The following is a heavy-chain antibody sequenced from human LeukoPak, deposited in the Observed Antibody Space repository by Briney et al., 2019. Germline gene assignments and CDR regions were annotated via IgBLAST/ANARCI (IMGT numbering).Heavy chain of an antibody. CDR1: GGSISSGSYS. CDR3: ARLVYGSGSYHDY. J-gene: IGHJ4*02. Sequence: SQTLSLTCAVSGGSISSGSYSWNWIRQPPGRGLEWIGYIYHSGSTYYNPFLKSRVTISVDRSKNQFSLKLSSVTAADTAVYYCARLVYGSGSYHDYWGQGTLVTVSS. D-gene: IGHD3-10*01. CDR2: IYHSGST. V-gene: IGHV4-30-2*01.